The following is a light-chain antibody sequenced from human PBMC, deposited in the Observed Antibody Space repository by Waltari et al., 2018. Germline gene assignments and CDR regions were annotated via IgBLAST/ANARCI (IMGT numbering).Light chain of an antibody. J-gene: IGKJ4*01. CDR2: AAS. V-gene: IGKV1-39*01. CDR1: QNINIF. Sequence: LQMTQSPSSLSASVVDRVTITCRASQNINIFLSWYQQRPGRAPRLLIYAASSLHSGVPSRFSGSGSGTDFTLTIASLQPEDFATYYCQQSDTFFALTFGGGTKVEI. CDR3: QQSDTFFALT.